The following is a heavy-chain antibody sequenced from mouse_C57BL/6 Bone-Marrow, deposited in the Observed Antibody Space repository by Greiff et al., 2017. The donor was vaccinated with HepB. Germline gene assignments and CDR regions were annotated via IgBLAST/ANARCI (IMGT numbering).Heavy chain of an antibody. Sequence: VQLQQSGAELVRPGASVTLSCKASGYTFTDYEMHWVKQTPVHGLEWIGAIDPETGGTAYNQKFKGKAILTADKSSSTAYMELRSLTSEDSAVYYCTRTAQATHFDYWGQGTTLTVSS. D-gene: IGHD3-2*02. J-gene: IGHJ2*01. CDR2: IDPETGGT. CDR3: TRTAQATHFDY. V-gene: IGHV1-15*01. CDR1: GYTFTDYE.